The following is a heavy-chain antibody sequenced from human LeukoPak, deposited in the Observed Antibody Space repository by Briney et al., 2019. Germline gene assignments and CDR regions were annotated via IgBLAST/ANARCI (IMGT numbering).Heavy chain of an antibody. J-gene: IGHJ5*02. V-gene: IGHV3-64D*06. D-gene: IGHD2-15*01. CDR1: GFTFSSYA. CDR2: ISSNGGST. Sequence: GGSLRLSCSASGFTFSSYAMHWVRQAPGKGLEYVSAISSNGGSTYYADSVKGRFTISRDNSKNTLYLQMSSLRAEDTAVYYCVRGYCSGGSCLSRPWGQGTLVTVSS. CDR3: VRGYCSGGSCLSRP.